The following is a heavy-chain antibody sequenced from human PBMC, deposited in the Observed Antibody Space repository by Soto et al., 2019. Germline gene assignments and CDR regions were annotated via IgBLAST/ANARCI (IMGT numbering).Heavy chain of an antibody. CDR2: ISSTSGTI. CDR1: GFTFSRYS. D-gene: IGHD3-10*01. V-gene: IGHV3-48*02. CDR3: ARKSIVGGVPPYFDY. Sequence: PGGSLRLSCAASGFTFSRYSMNWVRQAPGKGLEWVSYISSTSGTIYYADSVKGRFTISRDNAKNSLYLQMNSLRNEDTAVYYCARKSIVGGVPPYFDYWGLGTLVTVSS. J-gene: IGHJ4*02.